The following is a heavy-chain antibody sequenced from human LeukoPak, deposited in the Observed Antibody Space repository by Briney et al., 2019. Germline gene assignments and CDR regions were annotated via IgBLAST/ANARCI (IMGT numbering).Heavy chain of an antibody. D-gene: IGHD4-11*01. V-gene: IGHV3-7*01. Sequence: GGSLRLSCETSGFIFSNCWMTWVRQAPGKGLEWVANIKTDASEKYYADSVKGRFPISRDNAKMSLYLQMNSLRVEDTAVYYCATYSTRNAREFQSWGQGTLVTVSS. CDR2: IKTDASEK. CDR1: GFIFSNCW. J-gene: IGHJ1*01. CDR3: ATYSTRNAREFQS.